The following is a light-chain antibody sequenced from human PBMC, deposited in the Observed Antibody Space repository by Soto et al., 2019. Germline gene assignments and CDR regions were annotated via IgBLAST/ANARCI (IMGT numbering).Light chain of an antibody. V-gene: IGKV3-15*01. CDR1: QSVYSN. CDR3: QQYAHWPPYT. CDR2: GAS. J-gene: IGKJ2*01. Sequence: EIVMTQSPGTLSVSPGERVTLSCRASQSVYSNIAWYQQKPGQGPRLLIYGASTRATGIPGRFTGSGSGTEFTLTISSLQSEDSAVYYCQQYAHWPPYTCGQGTKLEIK.